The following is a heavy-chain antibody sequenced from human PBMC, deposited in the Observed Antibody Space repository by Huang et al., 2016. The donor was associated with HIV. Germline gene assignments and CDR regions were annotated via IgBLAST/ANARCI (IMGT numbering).Heavy chain of an antibody. V-gene: IGHV1-69*13. D-gene: IGHD4-17*01. CDR1: GGTFSKYA. CDR2: IIHMCGTP. CDR3: ARGQLGSYGDYDVLY. J-gene: IGHJ4*02. Sequence: QVQLVQSGAEVKTPGSSVKVSCKASGGTFSKYAIRWVRQAPGQGLEWMGGIIHMCGTPNCARKFQGRVTITADDSTSTTYVEVSSLRSEDTALYYCARGQLGSYGDYDVLYWGQGTLVTVSS.